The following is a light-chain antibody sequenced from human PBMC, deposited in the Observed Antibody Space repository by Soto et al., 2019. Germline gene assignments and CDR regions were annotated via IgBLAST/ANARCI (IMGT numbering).Light chain of an antibody. CDR3: AAWDDSLNGWV. CDR2: TND. J-gene: IGLJ3*02. V-gene: IGLV1-44*01. Sequence: QSVLTHPPSASGTPGQRVTISCSGSSFNIGRNPVNWYQQFPGTAPKLLIYTNDQRPSGVPDRFSGSKSGTSASLAISGLQSEDEADYYCAAWDDSLNGWVFGGGTKLTVL. CDR1: SFNIGRNP.